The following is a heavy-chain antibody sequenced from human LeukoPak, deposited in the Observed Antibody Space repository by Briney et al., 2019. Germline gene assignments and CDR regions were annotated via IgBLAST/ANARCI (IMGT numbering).Heavy chain of an antibody. V-gene: IGHV4-4*07. CDR3: AREVMVRGVIITLGNWFDP. Sequence: PSETLSLTCTVSGGSISSYYWSWIRQPVGKGLEWIGRIYTSGSTNYNPSLKSRVTMSVDTSKNQFSLKLSSVTAADTAVYYCAREVMVRGVIITLGNWFDPWGQGTLVTVSS. D-gene: IGHD3-10*01. J-gene: IGHJ5*02. CDR1: GGSISSYY. CDR2: IYTSGST.